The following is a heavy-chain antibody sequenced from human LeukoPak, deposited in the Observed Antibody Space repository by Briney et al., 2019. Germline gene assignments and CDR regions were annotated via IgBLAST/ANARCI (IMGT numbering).Heavy chain of an antibody. CDR1: GGSMGGYY. CDR2: IYSNGSP. CDR3: ARDRGSSSEF. Sequence: SETLSLTCTVSGGSMGGYYWSWIRQPAGKRLEWIGRIYSNGSPTYNPSLQSRITMTIDTSRNQFSLRMTSMTAADAAVYFCARDRGSSSEFWGRGTPVTVSS. V-gene: IGHV4-4*07. J-gene: IGHJ4*02. D-gene: IGHD6-13*01.